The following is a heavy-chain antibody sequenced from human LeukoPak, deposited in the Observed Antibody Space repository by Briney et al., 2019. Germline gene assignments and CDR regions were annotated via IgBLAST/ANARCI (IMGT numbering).Heavy chain of an antibody. Sequence: ASVEVSCKASGYTFTGYYVHWVRQAPGQDLEWMGWINPNSGGTNYAQRFQGRVTMTRDTSISTAYMELYSLRSDDTAVYYCARISSGSYYYAMDVWGQGTTVTVSS. D-gene: IGHD6-19*01. V-gene: IGHV1-2*02. CDR2: INPNSGGT. CDR1: GYTFTGYY. J-gene: IGHJ6*02. CDR3: ARISSGSYYYAMDV.